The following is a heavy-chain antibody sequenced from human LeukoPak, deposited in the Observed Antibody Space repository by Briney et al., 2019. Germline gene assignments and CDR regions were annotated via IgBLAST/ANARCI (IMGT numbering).Heavy chain of an antibody. V-gene: IGHV3-49*03. CDR1: GSTFGDYA. Sequence: GGSLRLSCTASGSTFGDYAMSWFRQAPGKGLEWVGFIRSKAYGGTTEYAASVKGRFTISRDDSKSIAYLQMNSLKTEDTAVYYCTREDIVVVPAASSAFDIWGQGTMVTVSS. CDR2: IRSKAYGGTT. J-gene: IGHJ3*02. D-gene: IGHD2-2*01. CDR3: TREDIVVVPAASSAFDI.